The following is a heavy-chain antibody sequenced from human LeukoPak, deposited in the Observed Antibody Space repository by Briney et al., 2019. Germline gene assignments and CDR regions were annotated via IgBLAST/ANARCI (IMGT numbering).Heavy chain of an antibody. CDR2: ISYDGSNK. V-gene: IGHV3-30-3*02. CDR3: AKNGASVPAGGYSSGWSFDY. CDR1: GFTFSSYA. Sequence: PGGSLRLSCAASGFTFSSYAMHWVRQAPGKGLEWVAVISYDGSNKYYADSVKGRFTISRDNSKNTLYLQMNSLRAEDTAVYYCAKNGASVPAGGYSSGWSFDYWGQGTLVTVSS. J-gene: IGHJ4*02. D-gene: IGHD6-19*01.